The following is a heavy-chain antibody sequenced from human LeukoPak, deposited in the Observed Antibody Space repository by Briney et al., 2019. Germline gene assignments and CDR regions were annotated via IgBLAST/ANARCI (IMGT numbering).Heavy chain of an antibody. Sequence: PSETLSLTCAVYGGSFSGYYWSWIRQPPGKGLEWIGEINHSGSTNYNPSLKSRVTISVDTSKNQFSLKLSSVTAADTAVYYCARPGEGYYGMDVWGQGTTVTVSS. CDR3: ARPGEGYYGMDV. V-gene: IGHV4-34*01. J-gene: IGHJ6*02. CDR1: GGSFSGYY. CDR2: INHSGST. D-gene: IGHD3-10*01.